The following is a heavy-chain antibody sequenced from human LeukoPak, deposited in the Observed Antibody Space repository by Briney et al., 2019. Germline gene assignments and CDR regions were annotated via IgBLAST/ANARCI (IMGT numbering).Heavy chain of an antibody. CDR2: IIAYNVNT. D-gene: IGHD2-2*02. CDR1: GYTCTIYG. CDR3: ARVYCSSTSCYKDFDY. J-gene: IGHJ4*02. Sequence: ASVKVSCKASGYTCTIYGISWVRQAPGQGLEWMGWIIAYNVNTNYAHKLQGRVTMTTDTSTCTGYMELRSMRSDDTAVYYCARVYCSSTSCYKDFDYRGQGTLVTVSA. V-gene: IGHV1-18*01.